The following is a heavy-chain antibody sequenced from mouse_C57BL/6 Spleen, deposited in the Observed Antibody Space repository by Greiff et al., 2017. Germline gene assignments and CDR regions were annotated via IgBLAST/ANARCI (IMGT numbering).Heavy chain of an antibody. CDR3: ARGGGLGRTECFDY. Sequence: QVQLQQPGAELVKPGASVKLSCKASGYTFTSYWMHWVKQRPGQGLEWIGMIHPNSGSTNYNEKFKSKATLTVDKSSSTAYMQLSSLTSEDSAVYCCARGGGLGRTECFDYWGQGTSLTVSS. CDR1: GYTFTSYW. CDR2: IHPNSGST. D-gene: IGHD4-1*01. J-gene: IGHJ2*02. V-gene: IGHV1-64*01.